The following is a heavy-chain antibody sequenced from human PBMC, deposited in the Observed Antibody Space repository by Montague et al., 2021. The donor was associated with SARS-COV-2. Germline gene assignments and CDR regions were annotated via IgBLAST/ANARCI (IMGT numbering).Heavy chain of an antibody. CDR3: ARQRRYQLPITIFGVVMADAFDI. J-gene: IGHJ3*02. Sequence: ETLSLTCTVSGGPISSYYWSWIRQPPGKGLEWIGYIYYSGSTXXXPXXXSRXTISVDTSKNQFSLKLSSLTAADTAVYYCARQRRYQLPITIFGVVMADAFDIWGQGTMVTVSS. CDR2: IYYSGST. V-gene: IGHV4-59*08. D-gene: IGHD3-3*01. CDR1: GGPISSYY.